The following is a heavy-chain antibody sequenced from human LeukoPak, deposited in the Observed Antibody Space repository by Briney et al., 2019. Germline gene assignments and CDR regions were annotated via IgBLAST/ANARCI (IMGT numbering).Heavy chain of an antibody. CDR1: GFTFSSYA. CDR3: AKDGVAPGSGGDFFDF. V-gene: IGHV3-23*01. D-gene: IGHD3-10*01. CDR2: FTVSGGST. J-gene: IGHJ4*02. Sequence: PGGSLRLSCVASGFTFSSYAMTWVRQAPGKGLEWVSSFTVSGGSTHYVDSLKGRFTISRDNSKNTLYLQMHSLRAEDTAVYYCAKDGVAPGSGGDFFDFWGQGTLVTVSS.